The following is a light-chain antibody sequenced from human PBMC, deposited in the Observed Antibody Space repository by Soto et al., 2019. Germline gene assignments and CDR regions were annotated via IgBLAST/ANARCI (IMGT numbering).Light chain of an antibody. V-gene: IGKV4-1*01. Sequence: DIGMTQSPDSLAVSLGERATINCKSSQSVLYSPNNKNYLAWYQQKPGQPPKLLIYWASTRESGVPDRFSGSGSGTDFTLTITSLQAEDVAVYYCQHYYSTPLTFGGGTKVDIK. CDR2: WAS. CDR1: QSVLYSPNNKNY. J-gene: IGKJ4*01. CDR3: QHYYSTPLT.